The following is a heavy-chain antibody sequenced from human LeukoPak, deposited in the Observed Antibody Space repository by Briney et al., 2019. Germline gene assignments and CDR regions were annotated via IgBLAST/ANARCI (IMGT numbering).Heavy chain of an antibody. CDR2: IYYSGST. J-gene: IGHJ4*02. CDR1: GGSISSSYYY. D-gene: IGHD1-26*01. Sequence: SETLSLTCTVSGGSISSSYYYWGWIRQPPGKGLEWIGSIYYSGSTYYNPSLKSRVTMSVDTSKNQFSLKLTSVTAADTAIYYCARHGASGSLRNFDYWGQGGLVTVSS. V-gene: IGHV4-39*01. CDR3: ARHGASGSLRNFDY.